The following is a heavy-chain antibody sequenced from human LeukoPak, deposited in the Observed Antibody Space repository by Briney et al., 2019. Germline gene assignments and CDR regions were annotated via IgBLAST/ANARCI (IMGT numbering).Heavy chain of an antibody. V-gene: IGHV4-30-2*01. J-gene: IGHJ4*02. CDR2: IYRSGST. CDR3: ARGGSSPFDY. Sequence: NPSQTLSLTCAVSGGSISSGGYSWSWIRQPPGKGLEWIGYIYRSGSTYYNPSLKSRVTISVDRSKNQFSLKLSSVTAADTAVYYCARGGSSPFDYWGQGTLITVSS. CDR1: GGSISSGGYS. D-gene: IGHD6-19*01.